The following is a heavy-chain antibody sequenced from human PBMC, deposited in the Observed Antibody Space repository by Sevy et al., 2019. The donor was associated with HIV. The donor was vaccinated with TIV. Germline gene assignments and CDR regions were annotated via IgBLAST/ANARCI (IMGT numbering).Heavy chain of an antibody. V-gene: IGHV3-23*01. J-gene: IGHJ4*02. Sequence: GGSLGLSCAASGFTFSSYAMSWVRQAPGKGLEWVSAISGSGGSTYYADSVKGRFTISRDNSKNTLYLQMNSLRAEDTAVYYCAKLNYGGNSCFDYWGQGTLVTVSS. CDR2: ISGSGGST. D-gene: IGHD4-17*01. CDR3: AKLNYGGNSCFDY. CDR1: GFTFSSYA.